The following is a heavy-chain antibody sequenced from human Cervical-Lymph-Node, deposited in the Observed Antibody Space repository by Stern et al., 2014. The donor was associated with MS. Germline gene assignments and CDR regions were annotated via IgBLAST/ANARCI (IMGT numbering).Heavy chain of an antibody. Sequence: VQLVESGGGVVQPGRSLRLSCAASGFTFSSYAMHWVRQAPGKGLEWVALMSYDGSKKYYADSVKGRFTISRDNSENTVYLQMNSLRAEDTAVYYCARVVAVAGTSFDYWGQGTAVTVSS. D-gene: IGHD6-19*01. CDR1: GFTFSSYA. CDR3: ARVVAVAGTSFDY. V-gene: IGHV3-30-3*01. J-gene: IGHJ4*02. CDR2: MSYDGSKK.